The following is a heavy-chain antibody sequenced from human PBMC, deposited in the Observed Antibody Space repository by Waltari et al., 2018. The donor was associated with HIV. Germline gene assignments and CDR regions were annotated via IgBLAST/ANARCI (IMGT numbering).Heavy chain of an antibody. J-gene: IGHJ4*02. CDR1: GYSISSGYY. V-gene: IGHV4-38-2*02. Sequence: QVQLQESGPGLVKPSETLSLTCTVSGYSISSGYYWGWIRQPPGKGLEWIGSIYHSGSTYYNPSLKSRVTISVDTSKNQFSLKLSSVTAADTAVYYCARDPIGYCTNGVCSYFDYWGQGTLVTVSS. D-gene: IGHD2-8*01. CDR3: ARDPIGYCTNGVCSYFDY. CDR2: IYHSGST.